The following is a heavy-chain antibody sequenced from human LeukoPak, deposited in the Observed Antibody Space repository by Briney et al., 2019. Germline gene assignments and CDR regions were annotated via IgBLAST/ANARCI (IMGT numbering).Heavy chain of an antibody. Sequence: GGSLRLSCAASAFSFGSYWMSWVRQAPGKGLEWVANIRQDGSEKYYVDSVKGRFTISRDNAKNSLYLQMNSLRAEDTAVYYCARSRTWGQGTLVTVSS. CDR3: ARSRT. CDR2: IRQDGSEK. CDR1: AFSFGSYW. J-gene: IGHJ5*02. V-gene: IGHV3-7*01.